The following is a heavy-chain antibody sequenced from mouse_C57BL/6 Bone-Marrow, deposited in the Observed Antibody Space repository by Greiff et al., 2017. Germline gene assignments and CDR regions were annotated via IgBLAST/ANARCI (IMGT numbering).Heavy chain of an antibody. V-gene: IGHV1-9*01. J-gene: IGHJ3*01. CDR3: ARPYYDYDVGCAY. D-gene: IGHD2-4*01. Sequence: QVQLQQSGAELMKPGASVKLSCKATGYTFTGYWIEWVKQRPGHGLEWIGEILPGSGGTNYNEKFKGKATFTADTSSNTAYMQLSSLTTEDSAIYYCARPYYDYDVGCAYWGQGTLVTVSA. CDR2: ILPGSGGT. CDR1: GYTFTGYW.